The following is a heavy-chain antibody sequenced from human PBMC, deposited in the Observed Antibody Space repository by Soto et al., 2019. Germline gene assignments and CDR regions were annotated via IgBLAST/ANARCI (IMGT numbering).Heavy chain of an antibody. Sequence: ASVNVSCKASGYTFTSYYMHWVRQAPGQGLEWMGIINPSGGSTSYAQKFQGRVTMTRDTSTSTVYMELSSLRSEDTAVYYCASSSSRVVVAALPDYWGQGTLVTVSS. CDR2: INPSGGST. D-gene: IGHD2-15*01. V-gene: IGHV1-46*03. CDR3: ASSSSRVVVAALPDY. CDR1: GYTFTSYY. J-gene: IGHJ4*02.